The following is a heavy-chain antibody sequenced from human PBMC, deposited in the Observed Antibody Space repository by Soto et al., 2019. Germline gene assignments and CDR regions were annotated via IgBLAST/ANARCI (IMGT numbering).Heavy chain of an antibody. J-gene: IGHJ6*02. Sequence: QVQLVESGGGVVQPGRSLRLSCAASGFIFSNYGMHWVRRAPGKGLQWVAVIWYDGSNEYYSDSVKGRFTISRDNSKNTLYLQMNSLTAEDTAVYYCARDSWRQNDYYYGLAGWGQGTTVTVSS. CDR3: ARDSWRQNDYYYGLAG. CDR1: GFIFSNYG. CDR2: IWYDGSNE. D-gene: IGHD1-1*01. V-gene: IGHV3-33*01.